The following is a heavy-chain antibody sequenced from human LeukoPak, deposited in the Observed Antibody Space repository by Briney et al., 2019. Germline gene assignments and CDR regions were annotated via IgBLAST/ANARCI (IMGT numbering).Heavy chain of an antibody. J-gene: IGHJ4*02. D-gene: IGHD1-7*01. CDR2: FSSGGSA. CDR1: GGSISSSSYY. Sequence: SETLSLTCIVPGGSISSSSYYWAWIRQSPGKGLGWIGTFSSGGSAYYNPSLTSRVSISKDTSDNQFSLRLYSVTAADTAVYYCARKQTGTMYDVWGQGTQVTVSS. V-gene: IGHV4-39*07. CDR3: ARKQTGTMYDV.